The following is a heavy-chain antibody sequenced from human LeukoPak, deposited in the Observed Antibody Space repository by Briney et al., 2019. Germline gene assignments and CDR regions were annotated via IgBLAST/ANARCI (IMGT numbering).Heavy chain of an antibody. CDR2: ISDDGRDT. V-gene: IGHV3-30*04. CDR1: GFTFSTFP. D-gene: IGHD6-6*01. CDR3: ARVGRVSIYPSYMDV. Sequence: PAGSLRLSCEASGFTFSTFPMHWIRQTPDKRLEWVAVISDDGRDTYYDDSVKGRFTISRDNSKNTLYLQMNSLSPEDTAVVYCARVGRVSIYPSYMDVWGKGTTVTVSS. J-gene: IGHJ6*03.